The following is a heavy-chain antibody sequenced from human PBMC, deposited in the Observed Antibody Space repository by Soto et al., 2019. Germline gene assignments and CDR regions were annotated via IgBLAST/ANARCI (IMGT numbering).Heavy chain of an antibody. CDR2: TSYDGSTK. CDR3: AKDGGFDYGFWYFDL. Sequence: QVQLVESGGGVVQPGRSLRLSCAASGFTFSRYTMHWVRQDPGEGLEWVAVTSYDGSTKYYADSVKGRFTISRDNNNNTLFLQVNSLRAEDTAVYYCAKDGGFDYGFWYFDLWGRGTLVTVSS. V-gene: IGHV3-30-3*01. D-gene: IGHD4-17*01. J-gene: IGHJ2*01. CDR1: GFTFSRYT.